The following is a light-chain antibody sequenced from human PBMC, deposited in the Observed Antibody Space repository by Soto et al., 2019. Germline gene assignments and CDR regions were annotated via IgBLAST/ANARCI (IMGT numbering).Light chain of an antibody. CDR2: AAS. CDR1: QSISSY. Sequence: IQMTQSPSSLSASVGDRVTITCRASQSISSYLNWYQQKPGKAPKLLIYAASSLQSGVPSRFSGSGSGTDFTLTISSLQPEDFATYYCLQHKSYPITFGQGTRLEIK. V-gene: IGKV1-39*01. J-gene: IGKJ5*01. CDR3: LQHKSYPIT.